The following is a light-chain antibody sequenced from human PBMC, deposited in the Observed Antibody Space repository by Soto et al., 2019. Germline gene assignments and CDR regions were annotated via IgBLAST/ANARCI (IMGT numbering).Light chain of an antibody. CDR3: QQRSNWPPTIT. J-gene: IGKJ5*01. V-gene: IGKV3-15*01. CDR1: QNISRS. CDR2: GTS. Sequence: EIVMTQSPVTLSVSPGEIATLSFSASQNISRSLAWYQQKPGQGPSLLIYGTSTRAGGVPARFSGGGSGTEFTLTITSLQSEDFAVYYCQQRSNWPPTITFGQGTRLEIK.